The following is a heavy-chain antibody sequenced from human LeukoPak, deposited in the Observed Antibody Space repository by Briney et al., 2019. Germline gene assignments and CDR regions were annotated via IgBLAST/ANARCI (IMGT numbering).Heavy chain of an antibody. D-gene: IGHD3-10*01. J-gene: IGHJ5*02. Sequence: GGSLRLSCAASGFTFSSCSMNWVRQAPGKGLEWVSSISSSSSYIYYADSVKGRFTISRDNAKNSLYLQMNSLRAEDTAVYYCARVAVRGVIGDPWGQGTLVTVSS. V-gene: IGHV3-21*01. CDR2: ISSSSSYI. CDR1: GFTFSSCS. CDR3: ARVAVRGVIGDP.